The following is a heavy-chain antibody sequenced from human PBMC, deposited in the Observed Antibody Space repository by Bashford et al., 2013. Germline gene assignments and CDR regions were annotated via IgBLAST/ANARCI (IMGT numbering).Heavy chain of an antibody. V-gene: IGHV1-18*01. CDR2: ISAYYGNT. CDR1: GGTFSSYA. D-gene: IGHD1-26*01. CDR3: ARDGPVVGVWNAFDV. Sequence: ASVKVSCKASGGTFSSYAISWVRQAPGQGLEWMGWISAYYGNTNYAQKFQGRVTMTTDTSTSTAYMELSSLRSDDTAVYFCARDGPVVGVWNAFDVWGQGTVVTVSS. J-gene: IGHJ3*01.